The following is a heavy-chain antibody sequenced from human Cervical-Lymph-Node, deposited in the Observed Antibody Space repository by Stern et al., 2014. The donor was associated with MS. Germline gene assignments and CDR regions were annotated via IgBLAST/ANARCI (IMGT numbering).Heavy chain of an antibody. Sequence: VQLEESGPGLVKPSGTLSLTCAVSGGSISSSNWWSWVRHPPGKGLEWVGEVYHSGSTNYNPPLTSRVPISVDKSKNQFSLRLSSVTAAGTAVYYCARATSKGYFDYWGQGTLVTVAS. CDR1: GGSISSSNW. J-gene: IGHJ4*02. CDR3: ARATSKGYFDY. CDR2: VYHSGST. V-gene: IGHV4-4*02.